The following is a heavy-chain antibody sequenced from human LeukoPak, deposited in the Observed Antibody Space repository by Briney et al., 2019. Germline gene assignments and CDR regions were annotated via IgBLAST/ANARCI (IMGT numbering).Heavy chain of an antibody. CDR3: ATDIHPGLGSGASCCFDS. CDR2: ISGYNGNT. D-gene: IGHD2-15*01. V-gene: IGHV1-18*01. CDR1: GYTFTDYG. J-gene: IGHJ4*02. Sequence: EASVKVSCKASGYTFTDYGTTWVRQAPGQGLEWMGWISGYNGNTNYVQSFQGRVTMTADRSTSTAYMELRRLTSDDTAIYYCATDIHPGLGSGASCCFDSWGQGTLVTVSS.